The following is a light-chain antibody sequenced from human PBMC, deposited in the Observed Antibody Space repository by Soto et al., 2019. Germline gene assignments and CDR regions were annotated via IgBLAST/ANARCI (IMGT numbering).Light chain of an antibody. J-gene: IGKJ2*01. CDR3: QQGHNWPLT. CDR1: KSINSE. CDR2: GAS. Sequence: EIVMTQSPATLSLSPGERAALSCRASKSINSELAWYQQKPGQTPRLLIYGASTRATGVPARFTGSESGSEFTLTISGLQSEDFAVYYCQQGHNWPLTFGQGTRLEI. V-gene: IGKV3-15*01.